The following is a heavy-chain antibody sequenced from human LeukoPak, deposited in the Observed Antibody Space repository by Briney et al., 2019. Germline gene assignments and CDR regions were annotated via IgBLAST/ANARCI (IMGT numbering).Heavy chain of an antibody. Sequence: GGSLRLSCAASGFTFIYSWMSWVRQAPGKGLEWVAHIKHDGSEEYYVDSVKGRFTISRDNAKNSLYLQMNSLRAEDTAVYYCARIPRSSPDSWGQGTLVTVSS. J-gene: IGHJ4*02. CDR2: IKHDGSEE. CDR1: GFTFIYSW. D-gene: IGHD2-21*01. CDR3: ARIPRSSPDS. V-gene: IGHV3-7*01.